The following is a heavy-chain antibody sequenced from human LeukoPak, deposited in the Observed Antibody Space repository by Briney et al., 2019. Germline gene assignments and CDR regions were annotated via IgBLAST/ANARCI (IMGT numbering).Heavy chain of an antibody. D-gene: IGHD5-12*01. CDR2: IYPGDSDT. Sequence: GASVKVSCKASGYTFTSYWIGWVRQMPGKGLEWMGIIYPGDSDTRYSPSFQGQVTISADKSISTAYLQWSSLKASDTAMYYCARPHSGYETDYWGQGTLVTVSS. CDR3: ARPHSGYETDY. CDR1: GYTFTSYW. J-gene: IGHJ4*02. V-gene: IGHV5-51*01.